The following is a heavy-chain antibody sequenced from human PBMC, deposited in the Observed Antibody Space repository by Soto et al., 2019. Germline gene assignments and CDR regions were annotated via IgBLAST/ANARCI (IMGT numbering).Heavy chain of an antibody. D-gene: IGHD6-13*01. CDR3: ARDSGAKLSSS. CDR1: GGTFSSYR. Sequence: SVKVSCKASGGTFSSYRFDWVRQARGQGLEWLGGIVPIYRTADYAQKFQGRVTITADESTRTVYMELSSLKSQDTALYYCARDSGAKLSSSWGQGTLVTVSS. J-gene: IGHJ4*02. V-gene: IGHV1-69*13. CDR2: IVPIYRTA.